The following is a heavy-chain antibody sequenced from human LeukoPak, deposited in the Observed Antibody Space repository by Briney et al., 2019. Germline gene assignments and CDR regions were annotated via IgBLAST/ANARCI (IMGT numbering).Heavy chain of an antibody. CDR3: ARGPYYDSSGYYYGWRWFDP. V-gene: IGHV1-69*13. CDR2: IIPIFGTA. D-gene: IGHD3-22*01. J-gene: IGHJ5*02. CDR1: GGTFSSYA. Sequence: GASVKVSCKASGGTFSSYAIGWVRQAPGQGLEWMGGIIPIFGTANYAQKFQGRVTITADESTSTAYMELSSLRSEDTAVYYCARGPYYDSSGYYYGWRWFDPWGQGTLVTVSS.